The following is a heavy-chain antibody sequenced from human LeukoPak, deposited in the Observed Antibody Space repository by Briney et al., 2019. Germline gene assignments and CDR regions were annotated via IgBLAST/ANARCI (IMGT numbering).Heavy chain of an antibody. V-gene: IGHV3-21*01. J-gene: IGHJ4*02. CDR3: ARHTYYYGSGIGGGNDY. Sequence: GGSLRLSCAASGFTFSSYSMNWVRQAPGKGLEWVSSISSSSSYIYYADSVKGRFTISRDNAKNSLYLQMNSLRAEDTAVYYCARHTYYYGSGIGGGNDYWGQGTLVTVSS. CDR2: ISSSSSYI. CDR1: GFTFSSYS. D-gene: IGHD3-10*01.